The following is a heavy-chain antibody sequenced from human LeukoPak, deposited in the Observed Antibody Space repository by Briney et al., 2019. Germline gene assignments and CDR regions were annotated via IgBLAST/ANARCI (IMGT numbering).Heavy chain of an antibody. D-gene: IGHD6-13*01. V-gene: IGHV1-2*04. CDR2: INPNSGGT. CDR1: GYTFTGYY. CDR3: ARESFYSTCLDY. J-gene: IGHJ4*02. Sequence: ASVKVSCKASGYTFTGYYMHWVRQAPGQGLEWMGWINPNSGGTNYAQEFQGWVTMTRDTSISTAYMELSRLRSDDTAVYYCARESFYSTCLDYWGQGTLVTVSS.